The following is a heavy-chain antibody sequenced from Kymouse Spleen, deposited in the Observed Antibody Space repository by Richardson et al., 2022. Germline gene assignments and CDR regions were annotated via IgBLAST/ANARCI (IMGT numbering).Heavy chain of an antibody. CDR1: GGSISSSSYY. CDR2: IYYSGST. CDR3: ALYYYGSGSYIDY. Sequence: QLQLQESGPGLVKPSETLSLTCTVSGGSISSSSYYWGWIRQPPGKGLEWIGSIYYSGSTYYNPSLKSRVTISVDTSKNQFSLKLSSVTAADTAVYYCALYYYGSGSYIDYWGQGTLVTVSS. V-gene: IGHV4-39*01. J-gene: IGHJ4*02. D-gene: IGHD3-10*01.